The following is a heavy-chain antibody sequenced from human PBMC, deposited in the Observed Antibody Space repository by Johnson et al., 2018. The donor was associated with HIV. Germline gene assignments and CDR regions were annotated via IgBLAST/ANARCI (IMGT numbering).Heavy chain of an antibody. Sequence: VQLVESGGGVVQPGRSLRLSCAASGFTVSSNYMSWVRQAPGKGLEWVSGISWHSGSIGYADSVKGRFTISRDNAKNSLYLQMNSLRAEDTAVYYCAEQYTAMAYDAFDIWGQGTMVTVSS. CDR1: GFTVSSNY. D-gene: IGHD5-18*01. J-gene: IGHJ3*02. V-gene: IGHV3-9*01. CDR3: AEQYTAMAYDAFDI. CDR2: ISWHSGSI.